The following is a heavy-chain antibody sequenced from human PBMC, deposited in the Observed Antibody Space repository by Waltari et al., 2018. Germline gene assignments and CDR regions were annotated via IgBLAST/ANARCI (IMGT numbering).Heavy chain of an antibody. D-gene: IGHD6-19*01. Sequence: QLQLQESGAGLVKPSETLSLTCTVSGGSISSSIYSSGLIRDPPGKGLGGIGSIYYSGSTYYNPSLKSRVTISVDTSKNQFSLKLSSVTAADTAVYYCARDRPRGYSSGWYTEEGAYFDYWGQGTLVTVSS. CDR2: IYYSGST. CDR1: GGSISSSIYS. V-gene: IGHV4-39*07. CDR3: ARDRPRGYSSGWYTEEGAYFDY. J-gene: IGHJ4*02.